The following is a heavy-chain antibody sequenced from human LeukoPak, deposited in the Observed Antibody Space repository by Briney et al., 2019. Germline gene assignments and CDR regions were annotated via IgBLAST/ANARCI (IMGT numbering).Heavy chain of an antibody. V-gene: IGHV4-4*02. CDR1: GGSIITSNW. Sequence: SETLSLTCALSGGSIITSNWWSWVRQPPGKGLEWIGCIYYSGSTNYNPSLKSRVTISADTSKNQFSLKLRSVTAADTAVYYCASYGPSDTWGQGTLVTVSS. CDR3: ASYGPSDT. CDR2: IYYSGST. D-gene: IGHD1-26*01. J-gene: IGHJ4*02.